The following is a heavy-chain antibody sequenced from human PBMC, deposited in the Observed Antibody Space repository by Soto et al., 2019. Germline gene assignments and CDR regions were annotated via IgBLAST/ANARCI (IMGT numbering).Heavy chain of an antibody. D-gene: IGHD4-17*01. Sequence: QLQLEESGPGLVKPSGTLSLTCAVSGGSINSNNWWSWVRQPPGKGLEWIGEISHGGATIYNPSLRGRVTISVDKSNNHFALIMSSGTAAYTAVYYCARVGDDYGDYVVWYFDLWVRGTLVTVSS. CDR1: GGSINSNNW. CDR2: ISHGGAT. V-gene: IGHV4-4*02. J-gene: IGHJ2*01. CDR3: ARVGDDYGDYVVWYFDL.